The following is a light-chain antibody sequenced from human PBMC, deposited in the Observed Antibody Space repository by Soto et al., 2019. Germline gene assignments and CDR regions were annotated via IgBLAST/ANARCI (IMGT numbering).Light chain of an antibody. J-gene: IGKJ1*01. CDR3: QQYGSSPT. CDR2: GAF. V-gene: IGKV3-20*01. Sequence: EIVLTQSPATLSLSPGETATLSCSASQSVSSSYLAWYQQKPGQAPRLLIYGAFSRATGIPDRFSGSGSGTDFTLTISRLEPEDFAVYYCQQYGSSPTFGQGTKVDIK. CDR1: QSVSSSY.